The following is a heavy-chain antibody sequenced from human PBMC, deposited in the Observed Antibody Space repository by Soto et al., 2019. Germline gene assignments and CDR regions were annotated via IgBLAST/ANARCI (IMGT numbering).Heavy chain of an antibody. CDR1: GFTFSAYG. CDR3: AKDEYYYSRSGYYIFDS. J-gene: IGHJ4*02. D-gene: IGHD3-22*01. CDR2: ISHDGTNK. Sequence: QAQLVESGGGVVQPGASLRLSCEVSGFTFSAYGMHWVRQAPGKGLEWVAAISHDGTNKNYGDSVKGRFTISRDNPKKTLYLQMNSLRPEDTALYYCAKDEYYYSRSGYYIFDSWGQGTLVTVSS. V-gene: IGHV3-30*18.